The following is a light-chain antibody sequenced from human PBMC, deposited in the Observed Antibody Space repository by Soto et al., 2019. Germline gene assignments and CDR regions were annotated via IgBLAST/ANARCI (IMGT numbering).Light chain of an antibody. CDR1: QSISSN. J-gene: IGKJ3*01. V-gene: IGKV3-15*01. Sequence: RVMTQSPAPLSVSPGERATLSCRASQSISSNLAWYQQKPGQAPRLLIYGASTRATGIPARFSGSGSGTEFTLTISSLQSEDFAVYYCQQYNNWPFTFGPGTKVDIK. CDR2: GAS. CDR3: QQYNNWPFT.